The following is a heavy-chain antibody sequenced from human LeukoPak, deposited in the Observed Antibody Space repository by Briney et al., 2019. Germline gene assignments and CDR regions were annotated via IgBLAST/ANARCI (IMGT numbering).Heavy chain of an antibody. V-gene: IGHV3-21*01. D-gene: IGHD2-21*02. J-gene: IGHJ4*02. Sequence: GGSLRLSCAASGFTFSSYSMNWVRQAPGKGLEWVSSISSSSGYIYYADSVKGRFTISRDNAKNSLYLQMNSLRAEDTAVYYCARACGGDCLAFDYWGQGTLVTVSS. CDR2: ISSSSGYI. CDR3: ARACGGDCLAFDY. CDR1: GFTFSSYS.